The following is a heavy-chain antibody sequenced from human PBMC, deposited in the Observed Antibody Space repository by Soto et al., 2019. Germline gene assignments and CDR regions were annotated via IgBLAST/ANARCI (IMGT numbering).Heavy chain of an antibody. Sequence: GGSLRLSCVASEFAFNTYAIHWVRQAPGQGLEWVXVXWXXXRXKXXXEXXXXRFTISRDNSENTVSLQMNSLRPDDTAIYHCARGGLQSFYFPPDFWGRGTLVTVSS. CDR3: ARGGLQSFYFPPDF. D-gene: IGHD4-4*01. V-gene: IGHV3-33*01. J-gene: IGHJ4*02. CDR1: EFAFNTYA. CDR2: XWXXXRXK.